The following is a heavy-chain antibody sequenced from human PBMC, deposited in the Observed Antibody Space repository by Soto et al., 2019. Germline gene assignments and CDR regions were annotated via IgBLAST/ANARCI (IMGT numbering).Heavy chain of an antibody. CDR1: GYTFTSYA. Sequence: QVQLVQSGAEVKKPGASVKVSCKASGYTFTSYAMHWVRQAPGQRLEWMGWINAGNGNTKYSQKFQGRVTITRDTSASTAYMELSSLSSEDTAVYSCASSSGPKITFDYWGQGTLVTVSS. V-gene: IGHV1-3*01. J-gene: IGHJ4*02. CDR2: INAGNGNT. CDR3: ASSSGPKITFDY. D-gene: IGHD6-19*01.